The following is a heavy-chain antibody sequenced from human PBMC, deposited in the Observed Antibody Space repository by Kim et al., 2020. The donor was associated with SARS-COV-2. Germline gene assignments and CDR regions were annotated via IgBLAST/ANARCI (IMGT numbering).Heavy chain of an antibody. Sequence: SETLSLTCTVSGGSISSYYWSWIRQPPGKGLEWVGYIYYSGSTNYNPSLKSRVTISVDTSKNQFSLKLSSVTAADTAVFSCATGANRGVGGHGAFVIWG. J-gene: IGHJ3*02. D-gene: IGHD1-1*01. V-gene: IGHV4-59*13. CDR1: GGSISSYY. CDR3: ATGANRGVGGHGAFVI. CDR2: IYYSGST.